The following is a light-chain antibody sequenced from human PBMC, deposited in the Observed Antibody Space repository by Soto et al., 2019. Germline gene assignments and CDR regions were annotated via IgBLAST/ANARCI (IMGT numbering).Light chain of an antibody. CDR2: EVS. V-gene: IGLV2-8*01. J-gene: IGLJ2*01. Sequence: QSALTQPPSASGSPGQSVTISCTGTSSDVGGYNYVSWYQQHPGKAPKLIIYEVSKRPSGVPDRFSGSKSGNTASLTVSGLQAEDEGDDYCSSYGGSNNVLFGGGTKLTVL. CDR1: SSDVGGYNY. CDR3: SSYGGSNNVL.